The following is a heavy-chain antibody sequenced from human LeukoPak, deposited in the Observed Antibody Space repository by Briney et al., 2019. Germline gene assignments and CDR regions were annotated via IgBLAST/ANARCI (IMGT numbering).Heavy chain of an antibody. V-gene: IGHV4-59*01. CDR2: XXYSGST. CDR3: ARDRLAYSSSWYPDAFDI. J-gene: IGHJ3*02. D-gene: IGHD6-13*01. Sequence: XXXPXKXXXXXXYXXYSGSTNYNPSLKSRVTISVDTSKNQFSLKLTSVTAADTAVYYCARDRLAYSSSWYPDAFDIWGQGTMVTVSS.